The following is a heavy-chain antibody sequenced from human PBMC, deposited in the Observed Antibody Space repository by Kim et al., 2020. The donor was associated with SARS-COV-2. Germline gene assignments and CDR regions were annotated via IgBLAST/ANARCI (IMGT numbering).Heavy chain of an antibody. D-gene: IGHD6-6*01. J-gene: IGHJ6*02. V-gene: IGHV1-8*01. Sequence: AQKFQGRVSMTRATSISTAYMELSSLRSEDTAVYYCAWARANFHYYGMDVWGQGTTVTVSS. CDR3: AWARANFHYYGMDV.